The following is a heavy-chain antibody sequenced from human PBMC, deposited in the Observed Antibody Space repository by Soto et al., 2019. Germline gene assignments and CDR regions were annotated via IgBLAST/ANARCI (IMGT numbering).Heavy chain of an antibody. CDR2: ISYDGSNK. D-gene: IGHD5-12*01. Sequence: GGSLRLSCAASGFTFSSYAMHWVRQAPGEGLEWVAVISYDGSNKYYADSVKGRFTISRDNSKNTLYLQMNSLRAEDTAVYYCARSGDWWLRANYYYYYGMDVWGQGTTVTVSS. CDR3: ARSGDWWLRANYYYYYGMDV. V-gene: IGHV3-30-3*01. CDR1: GFTFSSYA. J-gene: IGHJ6*02.